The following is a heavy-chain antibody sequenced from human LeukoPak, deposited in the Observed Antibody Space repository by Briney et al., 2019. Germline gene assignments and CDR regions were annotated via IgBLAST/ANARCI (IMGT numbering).Heavy chain of an antibody. Sequence: ASVKVSCKASGYTFTNYGFSWVRQAPGQGLEWMGWISAYNGNTGYAQKFQGRVTMTTDTSTSTAYMELRSLTSDDTAVYYCARSPSGYDRLIDYSGQGTLVTVSS. J-gene: IGHJ4*02. CDR2: ISAYNGNT. CDR1: GYTFTNYG. D-gene: IGHD5-12*01. CDR3: ARSPSGYDRLIDY. V-gene: IGHV1-18*04.